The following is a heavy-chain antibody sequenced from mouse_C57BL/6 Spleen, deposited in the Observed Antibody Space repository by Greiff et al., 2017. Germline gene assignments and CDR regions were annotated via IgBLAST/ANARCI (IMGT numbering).Heavy chain of an antibody. D-gene: IGHD2-4*01. CDR3: ARRGYDYDWFAD. CDR2: IDPSDSYT. V-gene: IGHV1-69*01. Sequence: QVQLQQPGAELVMPGASVKLSCKASGYTFTSYWMHWVKQRPGQGLEWIGEIDPSDSYTNYNQKFKGKSTLTVDKSSSTAYMQLSSLTSEDSAVYYCARRGYDYDWFADWGQGTLVTVSA. J-gene: IGHJ3*01. CDR1: GYTFTSYW.